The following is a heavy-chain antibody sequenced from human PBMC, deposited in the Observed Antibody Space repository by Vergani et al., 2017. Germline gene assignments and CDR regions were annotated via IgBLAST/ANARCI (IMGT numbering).Heavy chain of an antibody. D-gene: IGHD3-22*01. Sequence: EGQLVESGGGLVKPGGSLRLSCEASGVSFSFYTMNWVRQAPGKGLEWVASISSGNSYIYYADSVKGRFTISRDNAKNSLYLQMTSLTVDDTALYFCTRDRXGYDSESGDAFDIWGQGTMVTVSS. CDR3: TRDRXGYDSESGDAFDI. J-gene: IGHJ3*02. V-gene: IGHV3-21*02. CDR2: ISSGNSYI. CDR1: GVSFSFYT.